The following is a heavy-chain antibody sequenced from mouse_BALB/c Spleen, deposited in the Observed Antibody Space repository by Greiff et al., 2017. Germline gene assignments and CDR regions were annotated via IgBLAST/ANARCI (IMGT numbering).Heavy chain of an antibody. J-gene: IGHJ1*01. CDR3: ARSDYYGYDWYFDV. D-gene: IGHD1-2*01. CDR2: IYPGDGST. Sequence: QVQLQQSGPELVKPGASVKISCKASGYTFTSYDINWVKQRPGQGLEWIGWIYPGDGSTKYNEKFKGKATLTADKSSSTAYMQLNSLTSENSAVYFCARSDYYGYDWYFDVWGAGTTVTVSS. V-gene: IGHV1S56*01. CDR1: GYTFTSYD.